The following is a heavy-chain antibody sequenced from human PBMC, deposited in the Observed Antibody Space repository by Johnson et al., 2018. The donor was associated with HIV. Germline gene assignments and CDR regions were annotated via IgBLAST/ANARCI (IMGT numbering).Heavy chain of an antibody. CDR3: ARGRSSSSTAAFDI. CDR2: ISYDGTKK. V-gene: IGHV3-30*03. CDR1: GFTFSDSG. J-gene: IGHJ3*02. D-gene: IGHD6-6*01. Sequence: VPSVESGGGLVKPVGSLRLSCAASGFTFSDSGMHWVRQAPGKGLEWVAVISYDGTKKYFADSVKGRFTISRDNSKNTLYLQMKSLRGEETAVYSCARGRSSSSTAAFDIWGQGTMVTVSS.